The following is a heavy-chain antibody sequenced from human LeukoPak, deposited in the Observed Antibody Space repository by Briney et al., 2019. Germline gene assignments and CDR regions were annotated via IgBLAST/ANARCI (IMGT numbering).Heavy chain of an antibody. Sequence: PGGSLRLSCAASGFTFSRYSMNWVRQAPGKGLEWVSSISSSSSYIYYADSVKGRFTISRDNAKNSLYLQMNSLRAEDTAVYYCVRAWAYSSSSGAYWGQGTLVTVSS. V-gene: IGHV3-21*06. CDR2: ISSSSSYI. J-gene: IGHJ4*02. CDR1: GFTFSRYS. D-gene: IGHD6-6*01. CDR3: VRAWAYSSSSGAY.